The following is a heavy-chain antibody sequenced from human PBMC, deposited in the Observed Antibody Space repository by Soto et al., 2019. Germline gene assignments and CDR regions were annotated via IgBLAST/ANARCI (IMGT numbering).Heavy chain of an antibody. CDR1: GFTFSSYG. V-gene: IGHV3-30*18. CDR3: AKDALFSGSYPGDYFDY. D-gene: IGHD1-26*01. CDR2: ISYDGSIK. Sequence: GGSLRLSCAASGFTFSSYGMHWVRQAPGKGLEWVAVISYDGSIKYYADSVKGRFTISRDNSKNTLYLQMNSLRAEDTAVYYCAKDALFSGSYPGDYFDYWGQGTLVTVSS. J-gene: IGHJ4*02.